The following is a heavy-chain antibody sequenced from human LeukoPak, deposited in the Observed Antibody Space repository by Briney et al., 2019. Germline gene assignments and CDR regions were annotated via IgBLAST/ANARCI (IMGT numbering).Heavy chain of an antibody. CDR2: IRSKAYGGTT. CDR3: TRDIGLLTYYYGSGSYY. J-gene: IGHJ4*02. V-gene: IGHV3-49*04. D-gene: IGHD3-10*01. Sequence: GGSLRLSCTASGFTFGDYAMSWVRQAPGKGLEWVGFIRSKAYGGTTEYAASVKGRFTISRDDSKSIAYLQMNSLKTEDTAVYYCTRDIGLLTYYYGSGSYYWGQGTLVTVSS. CDR1: GFTFGDYA.